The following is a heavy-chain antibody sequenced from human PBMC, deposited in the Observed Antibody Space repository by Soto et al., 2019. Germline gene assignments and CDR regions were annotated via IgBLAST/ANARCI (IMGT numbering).Heavy chain of an antibody. CDR2: IYPGDSDT. CDR1: GYSFTSSW. Sequence: GESLKISCKGSGYSFTSSWIGWVRQMPGKGLEWMGIIYPGDSDTRYSPSFQGQVTITADKSSSIAYLQWSSLKASDTAIYYCARRIVLGETFDYWGQGTLVTVSS. V-gene: IGHV5-51*01. D-gene: IGHD3-3*02. CDR3: ARRIVLGETFDY. J-gene: IGHJ4*02.